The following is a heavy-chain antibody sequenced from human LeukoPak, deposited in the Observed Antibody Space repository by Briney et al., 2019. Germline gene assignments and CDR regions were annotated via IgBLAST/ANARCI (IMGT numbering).Heavy chain of an antibody. CDR3: ARDWSTVENGFDP. J-gene: IGHJ5*02. CDR2: IHHSGTT. CDR1: GGSISSSHW. D-gene: IGHD3-3*01. Sequence: SETLSLTCAVSGGSISSSHWWSWVRQPPGKGLEWIGEIHHSGTTYYNPSLKSRVTISVDTSKNQFSLKLSSVTAADTAVYYCARDWSTVENGFDPWGQGTLVTVSS. V-gene: IGHV4-4*02.